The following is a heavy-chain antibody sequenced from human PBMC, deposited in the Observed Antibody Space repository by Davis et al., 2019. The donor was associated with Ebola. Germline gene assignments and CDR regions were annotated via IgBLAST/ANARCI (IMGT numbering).Heavy chain of an antibody. CDR3: ARSPGLTHPSED. J-gene: IGHJ4*02. CDR1: GGTPSNYV. CDR2: IIPILDVV. Sequence: SVKVSCKASGGTPSNYVFMWVRQAPGQGLEWMGVIIPILDVVKYGQGLEGRVTLTADKSTSTAYMELSSLKSEDTAMYYCARSPGLTHPSEDWGQGTLVIVSS. V-gene: IGHV1-69*10.